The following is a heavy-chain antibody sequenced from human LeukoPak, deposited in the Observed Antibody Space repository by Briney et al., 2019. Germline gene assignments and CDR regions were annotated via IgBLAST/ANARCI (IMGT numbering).Heavy chain of an antibody. D-gene: IGHD3-10*01. J-gene: IGHJ4*02. V-gene: IGHV3-30*18. CDR2: ISYDGSNK. CDR1: GFTFSSYG. CDR3: AKERSTMVRGVGDY. Sequence: GGSLRLSCAASGFTFSSYGMHWVRQAPGKGLEWVAVISYDGSNKYYADSVKGRFTISRDNSKNTLYLQMNSLRAEDTAVYYCAKERSTMVRGVGDYWGQGTLVTVSS.